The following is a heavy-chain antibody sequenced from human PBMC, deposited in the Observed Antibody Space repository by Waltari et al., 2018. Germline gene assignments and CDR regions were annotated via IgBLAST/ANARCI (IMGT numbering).Heavy chain of an antibody. CDR3: ARVHHYYGSGSVHFDY. CDR1: GDSLTSGADY. J-gene: IGHJ4*02. CDR2: IYFSGNT. D-gene: IGHD3-10*01. V-gene: IGHV4-31*03. Sequence: QVHLQESGPGLVKPSQTLSLTCTVPGDSLTSGADYWGWIRQHPGKGLEWIGYIYFSGNTYYSPSLKSRLTISRDTSKNQFSLNLSSVTAADTAVYYCARVHHYYGSGSVHFDYWGQGTLVTVSS.